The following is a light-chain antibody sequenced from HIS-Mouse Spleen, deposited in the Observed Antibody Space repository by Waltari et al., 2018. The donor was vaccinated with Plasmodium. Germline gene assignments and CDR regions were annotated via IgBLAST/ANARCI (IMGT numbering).Light chain of an antibody. CDR3: YSTDSSGNHRV. CDR2: EDS. V-gene: IGLV3-10*01. CDR1: ALPQKY. Sequence: SYELTQPPSVSVSPGQTARITCSGDALPQKYAYWYQQKSGPAAVLVIYEDSKRPSGIPERFSGSSSGTMATLTISGAQVEDEADYYCYSTDSSGNHRVFGGGTKLTVL. J-gene: IGLJ3*02.